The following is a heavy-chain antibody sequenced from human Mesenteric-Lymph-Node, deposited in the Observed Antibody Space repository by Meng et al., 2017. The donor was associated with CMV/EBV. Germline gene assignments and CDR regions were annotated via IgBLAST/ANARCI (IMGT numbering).Heavy chain of an antibody. D-gene: IGHD4-11*01. Sequence: GESLKISCTASGFAFNTYWMTWVRQAPGKGLEWVANIKKDGSEKYYVDSVKGRFTISRDNAKNSLYLQMNSLRAEDTAVYYCARGSDYSNYDLYYFDYWGQGTLVTVSS. CDR2: IKKDGSEK. V-gene: IGHV3-7*01. J-gene: IGHJ4*02. CDR1: GFAFNTYW. CDR3: ARGSDYSNYDLYYFDY.